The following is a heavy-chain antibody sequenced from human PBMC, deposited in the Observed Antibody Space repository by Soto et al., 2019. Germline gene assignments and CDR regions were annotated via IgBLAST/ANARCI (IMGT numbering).Heavy chain of an antibody. D-gene: IGHD6-13*01. Sequence: QVQLVQSGAEVKQPGSSVKVSCKASGGTFSSYAISWVRQAPGQGLEWMGGIIPIFGTANYAQKFQGRVTITADESTSTAYMELSSLRSEDTAVYYCARGPTNPLIAAADDYYYGMDVCGQGTTVTVSS. CDR2: IIPIFGTA. J-gene: IGHJ6*02. CDR1: GGTFSSYA. CDR3: ARGPTNPLIAAADDYYYGMDV. V-gene: IGHV1-69*12.